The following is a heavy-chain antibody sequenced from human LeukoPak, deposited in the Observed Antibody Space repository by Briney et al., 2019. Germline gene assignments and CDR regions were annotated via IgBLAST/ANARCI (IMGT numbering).Heavy chain of an antibody. CDR2: ISASGGTT. Sequence: GGSLRLSCAASGFTFWSYDMSWVRQAPGKGLEWVSAISASGGTTSYADSVKGRFTISRDNSKNTLHLQMNSLRAEDTAVYYCARPPDILTGKNWFDPWGQGTLVTVSS. J-gene: IGHJ5*02. CDR3: ARPPDILTGKNWFDP. D-gene: IGHD3-9*01. V-gene: IGHV3-23*01. CDR1: GFTFWSYD.